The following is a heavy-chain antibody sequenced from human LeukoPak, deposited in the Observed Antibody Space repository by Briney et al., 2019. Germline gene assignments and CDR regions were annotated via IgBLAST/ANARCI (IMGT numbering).Heavy chain of an antibody. CDR2: IRSSGGST. CDR3: ARSNQADDY. CDR1: GFSFRSYA. D-gene: IGHD1-14*01. Sequence: GGSLRLSCAASGFSFRSYAMSWVRQAPGKGLEWISDIRSSGGSTYYADSVKGRFTISRDNAKNTLYLQMDSLRAEDTGVYYCARSNQADDYWGQGTLVTVSS. J-gene: IGHJ4*02. V-gene: IGHV3-23*01.